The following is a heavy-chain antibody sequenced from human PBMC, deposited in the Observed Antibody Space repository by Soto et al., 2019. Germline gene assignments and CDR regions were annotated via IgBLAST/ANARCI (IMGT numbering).Heavy chain of an antibody. Sequence: SETLSLTCTVSRGSVGGSYWSWIRQPPGEGLEWIGYVYYRGTTKHNPSLKSRLTISVDTSQNQFSLKLDSVTAADTALYYCAGHSLQQSFNYWGQGTQVTVSS. V-gene: IGHV4-59*08. D-gene: IGHD6-13*01. CDR2: VYYRGTT. CDR1: RGSVGGSY. CDR3: AGHSLQQSFNY. J-gene: IGHJ4*02.